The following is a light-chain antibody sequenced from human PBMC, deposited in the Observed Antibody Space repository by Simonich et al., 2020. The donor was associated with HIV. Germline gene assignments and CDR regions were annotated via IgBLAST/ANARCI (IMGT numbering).Light chain of an antibody. CDR1: QSLLHSDGKTY. J-gene: IGKJ1*01. V-gene: IGKV2D-29*02. CDR2: EVS. Sequence: DIVMTQSPLSLPVTPGQPASISCKSSQSLLHSDGKTYLYWYLQKPGQSPQLLIYEVSNRVSGVPDRFSGSGSGTDFTLKISRVEAEDIGVYYCMQSIQIPRTFGQGTKVEIK. CDR3: MQSIQIPRT.